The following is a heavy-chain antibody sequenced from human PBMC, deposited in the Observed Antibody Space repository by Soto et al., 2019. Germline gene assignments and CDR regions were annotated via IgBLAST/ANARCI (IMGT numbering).Heavy chain of an antibody. CDR2: MSSDGSYA. Sequence: SGGSLRLSCAASGFNFIRYGMHWVRQAPGKGLEWIAGMSSDGSYAAYADSMKGRFTISRDNAKNTLYLQMHSLSAEDTAVYFCVRDANTSYHFSFFGSWGQGTLVTVSS. D-gene: IGHD2-2*01. J-gene: IGHJ4*02. V-gene: IGHV3-30*03. CDR1: GFNFIRYG. CDR3: VRDANTSYHFSFFGS.